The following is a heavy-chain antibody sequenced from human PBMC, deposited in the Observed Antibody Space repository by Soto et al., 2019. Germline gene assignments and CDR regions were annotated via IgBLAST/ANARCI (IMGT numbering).Heavy chain of an antibody. CDR1: DVSISSGGYY. CDR2: IYYTGSS. V-gene: IGHV4-31*03. D-gene: IGHD1-1*01. Sequence: SETLSLTCTVSDVSISSGGYYWSWIRQPPGEGLEWIGYIYYTGSSYYNPSLKSRITMSLDTSKNQFSLELSSVTVADTAVYYCARGSQLERDAFDIWGQGTMVTVSS. J-gene: IGHJ3*02. CDR3: ARGSQLERDAFDI.